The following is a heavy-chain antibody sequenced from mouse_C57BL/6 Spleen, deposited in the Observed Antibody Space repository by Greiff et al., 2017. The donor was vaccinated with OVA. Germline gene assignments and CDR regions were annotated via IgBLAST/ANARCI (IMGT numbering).Heavy chain of an antibody. CDR1: GFSLTSYG. V-gene: IGHV2-6-1*01. D-gene: IGHD1-1*01. J-gene: IGHJ1*03. CDR3: ARHYYGSSYWYFDV. Sequence: VQLQQSGPGLVAPSQSLSITCTVSGFSLTSYGVHWVRQPPGKGLEWLVVIWSDGSTTYNSAPKSRLSISNDNSKSQVVLKMNSLQTDDTAMYYCARHYYGSSYWYFDVWGKGTTVTVSS. CDR2: IWSDGST.